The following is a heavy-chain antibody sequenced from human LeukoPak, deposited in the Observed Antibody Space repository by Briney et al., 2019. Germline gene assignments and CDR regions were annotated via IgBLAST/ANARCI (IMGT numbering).Heavy chain of an antibody. V-gene: IGHV3-23*01. D-gene: IGHD3-10*01. CDR2: ISGGGGST. J-gene: IGHJ6*03. CDR1: GFTFSSYA. CDR3: AKGEMVRGVIIGYYYYMDV. Sequence: GGSLRLSCAASGFTFSSYAMSWVRQAPGKGLEWVSAISGGGGSTYYADSVKGRFTISRDNSKNTLYLQMNILRAEDTAVYYCAKGEMVRGVIIGYYYYMDVWGKGTTVTVSS.